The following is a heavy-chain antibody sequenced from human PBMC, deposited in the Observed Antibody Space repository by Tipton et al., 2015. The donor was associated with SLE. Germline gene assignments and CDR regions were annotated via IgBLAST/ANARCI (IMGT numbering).Heavy chain of an antibody. CDR3: VRGSGKPAFNI. CDR1: GFTFNTYS. V-gene: IGHV3-48*01. D-gene: IGHD3-10*01. CDR2: ISAGGTTT. J-gene: IGHJ3*02. Sequence: SLRLSCVDSGFTFNTYSMNWVRQAPGKGLEWVSYISAGGTTTHYADSVKGRFIISADNAKNSLYLQMTSLRSEDTAVYYCVRGSGKPAFNIWGQGTMVTVSS.